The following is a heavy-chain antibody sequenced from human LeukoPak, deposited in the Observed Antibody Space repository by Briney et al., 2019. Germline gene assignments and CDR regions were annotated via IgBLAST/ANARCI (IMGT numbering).Heavy chain of an antibody. J-gene: IGHJ4*02. D-gene: IGHD5-12*01. CDR1: GGSFTNYY. V-gene: IGHV4-34*01. CDR2: INHSGST. Sequence: MASETLSLTCAVYGGSFTNYYWSWIRQPPGKGLEWIGEINHSGSTKYNPSLKSRVTISIDTSKNQLSLKLSSVTAADTAVYYCARHDSGYLFDYWGQGTLVTVSS. CDR3: ARHDSGYLFDY.